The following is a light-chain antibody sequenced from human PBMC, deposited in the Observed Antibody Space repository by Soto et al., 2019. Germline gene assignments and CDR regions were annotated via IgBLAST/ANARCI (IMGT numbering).Light chain of an antibody. Sequence: EIVLTQSPGTLSLSPGERATLSCRASQSVSSSYLAWYQQKPGQAPRLLIYGASSRATGIPARFSGSGSGTAFTPTISRLEPEDFAVYYCPQYGSSPTWTFGHGTTVEIK. J-gene: IGKJ1*01. V-gene: IGKV3-20*01. CDR1: QSVSSSY. CDR2: GAS. CDR3: PQYGSSPTWT.